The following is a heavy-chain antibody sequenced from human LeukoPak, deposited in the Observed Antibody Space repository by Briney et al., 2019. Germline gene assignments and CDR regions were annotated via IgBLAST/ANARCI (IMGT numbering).Heavy chain of an antibody. D-gene: IGHD1-26*01. CDR3: ARGGALCPDY. V-gene: IGHV3-48*04. CDR1: GFTFSSYI. CDR2: INPSSSSI. Sequence: GGSLRLSCAASGFTFSSYIMNWVRQSPEKGLEWISFINPSSSSISYADSVRGRFTISRDNAKNSVYLQMSSLGAGDTAVYYCARGGALCPDYWGQGTLVTVSS. J-gene: IGHJ4*02.